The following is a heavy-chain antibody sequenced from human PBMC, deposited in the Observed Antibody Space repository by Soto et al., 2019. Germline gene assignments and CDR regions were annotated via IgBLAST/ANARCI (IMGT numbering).Heavy chain of an antibody. J-gene: IGHJ4*02. CDR1: GYTFTSYS. Sequence: RASVKVSCKASGYTFTSYSISWVRQAPGQGLEWMGWINVYNGNTKYAQKFQGRVTMTTDTSTSTVYMELRSLSSDDTAVYYCARLYGAEGATFDYWGQGTLVTVSS. V-gene: IGHV1-18*01. CDR2: INVYNGNT. CDR3: ARLYGAEGATFDY. D-gene: IGHD1-26*01.